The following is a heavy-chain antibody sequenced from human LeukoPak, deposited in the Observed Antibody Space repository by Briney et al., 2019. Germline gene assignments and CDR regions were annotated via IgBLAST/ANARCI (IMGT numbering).Heavy chain of an antibody. D-gene: IGHD1-26*01. V-gene: IGHV3-23*01. CDR3: AKDDDYYGFFSY. CDR2: MSGSGSST. Sequence: GGSLRLSCAASGFTFKTYAMNWVRQVPGKGPEWVSSMSGSGSSTDYADSVKGRFTISRDNSKNTLYLQMNSLRAEDTAVYYCAKDDDYYGFFSYWGQGTLVTVSS. CDR1: GFTFKTYA. J-gene: IGHJ4*02.